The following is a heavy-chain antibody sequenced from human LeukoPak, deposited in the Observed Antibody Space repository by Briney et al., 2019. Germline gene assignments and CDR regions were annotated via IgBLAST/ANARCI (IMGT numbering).Heavy chain of an antibody. J-gene: IGHJ4*02. Sequence: SETLSLTCIVSGVSITSIHSYWGWIRQPPGKGLEWIGSIYYTGSTYYNPSLKSRVTISVDTSRNQFSLRLTSVTAADTAVYYCARPLAAHNALFDFWGQGTLVTVSS. CDR2: IYYTGST. CDR1: GVSITSIHSY. V-gene: IGHV4-39*01. D-gene: IGHD2-15*01. CDR3: ARPLAAHNALFDF.